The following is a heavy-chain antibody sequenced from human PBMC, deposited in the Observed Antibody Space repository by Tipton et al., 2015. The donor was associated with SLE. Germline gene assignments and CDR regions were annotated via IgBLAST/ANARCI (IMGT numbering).Heavy chain of an antibody. CDR1: GFTFSSYS. J-gene: IGHJ3*02. Sequence: VQLVQSGGGLVQPGGSLRLPCAASGFTFSSYSMNWVRQAPGKGLEWVSYISTSGSTIYYADSVKGRFTISRDNAKNSLYLQMNSLRAEDTAVYYCARDSIGSGWDAFDIWGQGTMVTVSS. CDR2: ISTSGSTI. CDR3: ARDSIGSGWDAFDI. V-gene: IGHV3-48*04. D-gene: IGHD6-19*01.